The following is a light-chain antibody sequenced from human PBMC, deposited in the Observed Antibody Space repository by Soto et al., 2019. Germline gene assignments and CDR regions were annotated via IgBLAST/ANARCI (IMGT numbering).Light chain of an antibody. CDR3: GSYAARNNWV. V-gene: IGLV2-8*01. CDR1: SRNVGGYNY. CDR2: VVS. Sequence: QSALPQPPSASGSPGQSVTISCTGTSRNVGGYNYVSWYQQHPGKAPKLMIYVVSKRPSGVSDRCSGSKSGNTTSLTVSGLQAEDEADYYCGSYAARNNWVFGGGTKLTVL. J-gene: IGLJ3*02.